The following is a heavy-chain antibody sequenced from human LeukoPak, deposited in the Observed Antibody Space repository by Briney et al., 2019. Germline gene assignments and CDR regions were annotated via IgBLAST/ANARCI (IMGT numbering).Heavy chain of an antibody. CDR2: ISAYNGNT. J-gene: IGHJ5*02. D-gene: IGHD1-26*01. Sequence: ASAKVSCKASGDTFTNYGISWVRQAPGQGLEWMGWISAYNGNTNYAQKLQGRLTMTTVTSTSTAYMELRSLTSDDTAVYFCARAYSGNYYQRDNWFDPWGQGTLVTVSS. V-gene: IGHV1-18*01. CDR1: GDTFTNYG. CDR3: ARAYSGNYYQRDNWFDP.